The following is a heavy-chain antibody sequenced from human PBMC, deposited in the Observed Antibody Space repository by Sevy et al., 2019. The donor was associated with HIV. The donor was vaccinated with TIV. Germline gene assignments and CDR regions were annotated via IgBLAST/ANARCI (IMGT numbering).Heavy chain of an antibody. CDR1: GSTFSSYV. J-gene: IGHJ5*02. D-gene: IGHD3-22*01. V-gene: IGHV3-23*01. CDR3: GKGTAGGYLP. Sequence: GGSLRLSCVASGSTFSSYVMSWVRQAPGKGLEWVSTISGSGGYTYYADSVKGRFTISRDNSKNTVDLLIISLRAEDKAVYYCGKGTAGGYLPWGQGTLVTVSS. CDR2: ISGSGGYT.